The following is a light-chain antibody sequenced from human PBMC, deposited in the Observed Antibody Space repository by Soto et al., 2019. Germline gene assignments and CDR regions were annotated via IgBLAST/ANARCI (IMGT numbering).Light chain of an antibody. Sequence: DIRMTQTAATLSASFGDRVTITCRASQSISNRLAWYQQKPGKAPKVVIYDASNLESGVPSRFSGSGSGTEFILTINSLKPDDFATYCCQHYGGMWAFGQGTKVDIK. CDR2: DAS. J-gene: IGKJ1*01. CDR3: QHYGGMWA. CDR1: QSISNR. V-gene: IGKV1-5*01.